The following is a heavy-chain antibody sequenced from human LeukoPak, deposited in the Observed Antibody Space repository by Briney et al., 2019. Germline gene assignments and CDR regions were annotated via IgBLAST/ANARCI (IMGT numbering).Heavy chain of an antibody. J-gene: IGHJ5*02. D-gene: IGHD1-26*01. Sequence: SETLSLTCTVPGGSISSYYWSWIRQPPGKGLEWIGYIYYSGSTNYNPSLKSRVTISVDTSKNQFSLKLSSVTAADTAVYYCARGTPPWDWWELPQFDPWGQGTLVTVSS. CDR3: ARGTPPWDWWELPQFDP. CDR1: GGSISSYY. V-gene: IGHV4-59*01. CDR2: IYYSGST.